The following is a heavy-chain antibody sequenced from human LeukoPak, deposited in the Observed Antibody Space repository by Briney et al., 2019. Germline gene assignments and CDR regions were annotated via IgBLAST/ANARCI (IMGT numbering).Heavy chain of an antibody. CDR3: TKDYGDAGFPDY. D-gene: IGHD4-17*01. CDR2: ISGDGSTT. Sequence: GGSLRLSCAVSGFTFNNYAIHWVRQAPGKGLEWVSLISGDGSTTYYADSVKGRFTISRDNSKNSLYLQMNSLRTEDTALYYCTKDYGDAGFPDYWGQGTQVTVSS. V-gene: IGHV3-43*02. CDR1: GFTFNNYA. J-gene: IGHJ4*02.